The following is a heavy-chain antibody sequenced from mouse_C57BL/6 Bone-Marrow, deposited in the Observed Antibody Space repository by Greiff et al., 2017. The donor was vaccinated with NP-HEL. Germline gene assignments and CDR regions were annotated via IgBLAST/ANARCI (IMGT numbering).Heavy chain of an antibody. Sequence: QVQLQQSGAELARPGASVKLSCKASGYTFTSYGISWVKQRTGQGLEWIGEIYPRSGNTYYNEKFKGKATLTADKSSSTAYMELRSLTSEDSAVYFCARPLYYYGSSSYYFDYWGQGTTLTVSS. D-gene: IGHD1-1*01. V-gene: IGHV1-81*01. CDR2: IYPRSGNT. CDR1: GYTFTSYG. J-gene: IGHJ2*01. CDR3: ARPLYYYGSSSYYFDY.